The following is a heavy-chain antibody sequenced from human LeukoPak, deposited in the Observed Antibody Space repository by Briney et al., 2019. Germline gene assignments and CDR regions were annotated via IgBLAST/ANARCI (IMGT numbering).Heavy chain of an antibody. Sequence: GGSLRLSCAASGFTFSSYAMHWVRQAPGKGLEWVAVISYDGSNKYYADSVKGRFTISRDNSKNTLYLQMNSLRAEDTAVYYCARDGVVVAATGYFHYWGQGTLVTVSS. CDR2: ISYDGSNK. V-gene: IGHV3-30-3*01. CDR3: ARDGVVVAATGYFHY. D-gene: IGHD2-15*01. CDR1: GFTFSSYA. J-gene: IGHJ4*02.